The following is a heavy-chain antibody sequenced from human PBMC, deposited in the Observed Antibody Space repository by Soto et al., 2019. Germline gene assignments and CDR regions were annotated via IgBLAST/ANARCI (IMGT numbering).Heavy chain of an antibody. CDR3: ARGRLRDPMDV. J-gene: IGHJ6*03. V-gene: IGHV3-13*01. CDR1: GFTFSSYD. CDR2: IGTAGDT. Sequence: GGSLRLSCAASGFTFSSYDMHWVRQATGKGLEWVSAIGTAGDTYYPGSVKGRFTISRENAKNSLYLQMNSLRAGDTAVYYCARGRLRDPMDVWGKGTTVTVSS. D-gene: IGHD6-25*01.